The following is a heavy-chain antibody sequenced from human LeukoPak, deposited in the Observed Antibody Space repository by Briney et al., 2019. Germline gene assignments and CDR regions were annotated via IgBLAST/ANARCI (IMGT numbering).Heavy chain of an antibody. CDR3: ARTNYYDSSGYSYYFDY. CDR2: IYYSGST. J-gene: IGHJ4*02. V-gene: IGHV4-59*01. CDR1: GGSISSYY. Sequence: SETLSLTCTVSGGSISSYYGSWIRQPPGKGLEWIGYIYYSGSTNYNPSLKSRVTISVDTSKNQFSLKLSSVTAADTAVYYCARTNYYDSSGYSYYFDYWGQGTLVTVSS. D-gene: IGHD3-22*01.